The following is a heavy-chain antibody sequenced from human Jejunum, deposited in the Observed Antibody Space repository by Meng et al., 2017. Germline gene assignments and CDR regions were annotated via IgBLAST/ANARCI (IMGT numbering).Heavy chain of an antibody. CDR1: GFTFSSYT. Sequence: GESPKTPCAASGFTFSSYTMRWVRQAPGKGLEWLSTISGTGATTYYTDSVRGRFTISRDNSKNALYLQMESLGAEDTAMYYCAKDGGNWDFGNWGQGTLVTVSS. V-gene: IGHV3-23*01. CDR2: ISGTGATT. J-gene: IGHJ4*02. CDR3: AKDGGNWDFGN. D-gene: IGHD1-1*01.